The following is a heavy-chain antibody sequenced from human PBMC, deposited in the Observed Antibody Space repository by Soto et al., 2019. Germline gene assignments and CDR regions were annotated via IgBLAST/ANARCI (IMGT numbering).Heavy chain of an antibody. CDR1: GGSISSSNYY. Sequence: SETLSLTCTVSGGSISSSNYYWGWVRQPPGKGLEWIGSISHSGRTYYNPSLRSRVTTSVDTSKNQFSLKLSSVTAADTAVYYCEFTGQDIPMIAAWGQGTLVTVSS. J-gene: IGHJ5*02. D-gene: IGHD3-22*01. CDR3: EFTGQDIPMIAA. V-gene: IGHV4-39*01. CDR2: ISHSGRT.